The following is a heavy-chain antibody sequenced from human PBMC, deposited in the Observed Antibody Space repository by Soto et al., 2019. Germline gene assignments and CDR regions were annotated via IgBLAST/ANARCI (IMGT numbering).Heavy chain of an antibody. D-gene: IGHD6-6*01. Sequence: QVQLVESGGGVVQPGRSLRLSCAASGFTFSSYGMHWVRQAPGKGLEWVAVIWSDGSNKYYADSVKGRFTISRDNSKNTLYLQMHSLRAEDTAVYYCARERGASSRQYYYYGMDVWGQGTTVTVAS. CDR3: ARERGASSRQYYYYGMDV. CDR2: IWSDGSNK. J-gene: IGHJ6*02. CDR1: GFTFSSYG. V-gene: IGHV3-33*01.